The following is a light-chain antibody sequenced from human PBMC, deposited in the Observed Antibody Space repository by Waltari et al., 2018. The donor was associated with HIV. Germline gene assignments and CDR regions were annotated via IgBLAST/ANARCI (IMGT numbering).Light chain of an antibody. CDR1: NSNVGGH. V-gene: IGLV2-23*02. CDR2: DVT. CDR3: CSYVGRWV. J-gene: IGLJ2*01. Sequence: QSALTQPASVSGSPGQSISISCIGVNSNVGGHVSWSQHNPGKAPKVIIYDVTERPSGVSHRFSGSRSGNTASLTISGLQAEDEADYYCCSYVGRWVFGGGTTLTVL.